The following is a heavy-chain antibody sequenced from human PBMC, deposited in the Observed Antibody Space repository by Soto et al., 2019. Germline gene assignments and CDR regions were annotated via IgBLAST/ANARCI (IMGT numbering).Heavy chain of an antibody. CDR1: GCSITSGGYY. CDR2: IYYTGNT. J-gene: IGHJ4*02. D-gene: IGHD3-16*01. CDR3: VRQGPYVDKFDH. Sequence: QLQLQESGPGLVKPSETLSLTCTVSGCSITSGGYYWGWIRQPPGMGLEWIGSIYYTGNTYFNPSSQSRVTISVDTSKTQISLNLTSVTAADQAVFYCVRQGPYVDKFDHWGQGTLVAVSS. V-gene: IGHV4-39*01.